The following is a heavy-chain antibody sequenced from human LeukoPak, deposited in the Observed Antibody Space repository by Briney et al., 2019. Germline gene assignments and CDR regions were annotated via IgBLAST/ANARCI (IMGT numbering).Heavy chain of an antibody. V-gene: IGHV1-24*01. D-gene: IGHD1-26*01. CDR2: FDPEDGET. CDR3: ATGYSGSYYYFDY. CDR1: GYTFTGYY. Sequence: ASVKVSCKASGYTFTGYYMHWVRQAPGKGLEWMGGFDPEDGETIYAQKFQGRVTMTEDTSTDTAYMELSSLRSEDTAVYYCATGYSGSYYYFDYWGQGTLVTVSS. J-gene: IGHJ4*02.